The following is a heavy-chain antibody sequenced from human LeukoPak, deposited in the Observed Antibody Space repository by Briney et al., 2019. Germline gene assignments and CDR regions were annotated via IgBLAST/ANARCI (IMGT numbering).Heavy chain of an antibody. Sequence: SETLSLTCTVSGGSISSYYWSWIRQPPGKGLEWIGYIYYSGSTNYNPSLKSRVTISVDTSKSQFSLKLSSVTAADTAVYYCARAGHRPRYFDLWGRGTLVTVSS. J-gene: IGHJ2*01. CDR3: ARAGHRPRYFDL. CDR1: GGSISSYY. V-gene: IGHV4-59*01. CDR2: IYYSGST.